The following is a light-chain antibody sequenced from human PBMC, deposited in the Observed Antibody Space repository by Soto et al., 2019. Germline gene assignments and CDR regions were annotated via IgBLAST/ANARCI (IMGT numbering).Light chain of an antibody. V-gene: IGKV2-30*02. CDR3: MQGTHWPRT. CDR2: KVS. J-gene: IGKJ1*01. Sequence: DLLMSQSPLSLPVTLGQPASISCRSSQSLVHSDGNTYLNWFQQRPGQSPRRLIYKVSNRDSGVPDRFSGSGSGTDFTLKISRVEAEDVGVYYCMQGTHWPRTFGQGSKV. CDR1: QSLVHSDGNTY.